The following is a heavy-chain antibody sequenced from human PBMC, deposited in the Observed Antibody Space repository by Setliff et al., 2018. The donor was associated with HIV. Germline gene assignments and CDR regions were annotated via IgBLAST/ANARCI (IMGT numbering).Heavy chain of an antibody. D-gene: IGHD5-18*01. J-gene: IGHJ4*02. CDR2: IYHSGST. CDR3: ARDAERGYSYGYDY. CDR1: GYSISSGYY. Sequence: SLTCAVSGYSISSGYYWGWIRQPPGKGLEWIGSIYHSGSTYYNPSLKSRVTMSVDTSKNQFSLKLSSMTAADTAVYYCARDAERGYSYGYDYWGQGTLVTVSS. V-gene: IGHV4-38-2*02.